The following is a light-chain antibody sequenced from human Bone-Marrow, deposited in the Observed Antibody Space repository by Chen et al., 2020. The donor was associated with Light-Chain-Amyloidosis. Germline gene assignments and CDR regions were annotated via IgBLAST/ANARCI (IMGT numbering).Light chain of an antibody. CDR2: GAS. Sequence: DIQMTQSPSLLSASVGDRITITCRASQYIGIYLAWFQQKPGKAPKSLIYGASTLQSGVPSKFSGSGSGTDFTLTINSLQPEDFATYFCQQYNSRPPTFGGGTKVEIK. V-gene: IGKV1-16*02. J-gene: IGKJ4*01. CDR1: QYIGIY. CDR3: QQYNSRPPT.